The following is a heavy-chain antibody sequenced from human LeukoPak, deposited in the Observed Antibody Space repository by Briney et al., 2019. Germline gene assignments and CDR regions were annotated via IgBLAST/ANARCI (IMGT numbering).Heavy chain of an antibody. V-gene: IGHV3-20*01. Sequence: GGSLRLSCAASGFTFDDYGMSWVRQAPGKGLEWVSGINWNGGSTGYADPVKGRFTISRDNAKNSLYLQMNSLRAEDTALYHCARELYGDYVDNWFDPWGQGTLVTVSS. CDR2: INWNGGST. CDR3: ARELYGDYVDNWFDP. CDR1: GFTFDDYG. J-gene: IGHJ5*02. D-gene: IGHD4-17*01.